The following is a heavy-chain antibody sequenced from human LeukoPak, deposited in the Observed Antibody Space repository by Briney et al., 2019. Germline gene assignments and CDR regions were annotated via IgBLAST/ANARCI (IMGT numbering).Heavy chain of an antibody. CDR3: ASGYCGGACQLGGVDM. D-gene: IGHD2-21*02. J-gene: IGHJ3*02. CDR2: IYTSGST. V-gene: IGHV4-61*02. CDR1: GGSISSGSYY. Sequence: PSETLSLTCTVSGGSISSGSYYWSWLRQPAGTGLEWIGRIYTSGSTNYNPSLKSRVTISVDTSKNQFSLKLSSVTAADTAVYYCASGYCGGACQLGGVDMWGQGTMVTVSS.